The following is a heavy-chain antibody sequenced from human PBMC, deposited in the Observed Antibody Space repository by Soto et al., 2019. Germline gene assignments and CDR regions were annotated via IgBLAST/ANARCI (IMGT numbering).Heavy chain of an antibody. CDR1: GFTFPTYV. D-gene: IGHD5-12*01. Sequence: GGSLRLSCAASGFTFPTYVMNWVRQAPGKGLEWVAAISESDISTYYADSVKGRFTISRDNSKNTLYLQMNSLRVEDTAVYYCAKSGRYTGYDFPFDYWGQGALVTVSS. CDR3: AKSGRYTGYDFPFDY. J-gene: IGHJ4*02. V-gene: IGHV3-23*01. CDR2: ISESDIST.